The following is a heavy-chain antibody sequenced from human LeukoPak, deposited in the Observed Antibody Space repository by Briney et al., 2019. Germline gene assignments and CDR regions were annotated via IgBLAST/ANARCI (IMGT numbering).Heavy chain of an antibody. D-gene: IGHD3-3*01. CDR2: INNDGSST. J-gene: IGHJ4*02. Sequence: GGSLRLSCAAYGFISSDHWMHWVRQAPGKGLGWLSRINNDGSSTIYADSVKGRFTFSRDNAENTLFLEMSSLRVEDTAVYYCVRERNNFWSGHHSIFDSWGQGTLVTVSS. CDR1: GFISSDHW. V-gene: IGHV3-74*01. CDR3: VRERNNFWSGHHSIFDS.